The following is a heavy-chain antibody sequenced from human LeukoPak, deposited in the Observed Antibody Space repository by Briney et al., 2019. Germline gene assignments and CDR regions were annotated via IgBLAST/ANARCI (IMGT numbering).Heavy chain of an antibody. CDR2: ISFNGGTK. CDR1: GFTFKEHA. D-gene: IGHD2-2*01. CDR3: ARDWSRCTSPSCYDGGFDS. Sequence: AGRSLRLSCAASGFTFKEHAIHWVRQAPGKGLEWVAVISFNGGTKYYADSVKGRFTISRDDSRDTVYLQMDGLRAEDTAVYYCARDWSRCTSPSCYDGGFDSWGHGTLVTVSS. J-gene: IGHJ4*01. V-gene: IGHV3-30*03.